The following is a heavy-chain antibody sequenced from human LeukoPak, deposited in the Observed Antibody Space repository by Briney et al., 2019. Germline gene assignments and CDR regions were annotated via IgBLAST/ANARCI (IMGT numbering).Heavy chain of an antibody. D-gene: IGHD3-10*01. CDR1: GFTFSSYG. CDR3: AKDRRITMVRGVIISPPDDY. Sequence: GGSLRLSCAASGFTFSSYGMHWVRQAPGKGLEWVAVISYDGSNKYYADSVKGRFTISRDNSKNTLYLQMNSLRAEDTAVYYCAKDRRITMVRGVIISPPDDYWGQGTLVTVSS. J-gene: IGHJ4*02. V-gene: IGHV3-30*18. CDR2: ISYDGSNK.